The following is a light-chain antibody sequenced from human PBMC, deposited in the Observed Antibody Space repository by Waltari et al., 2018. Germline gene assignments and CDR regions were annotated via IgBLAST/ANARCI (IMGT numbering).Light chain of an antibody. CDR2: DAS. V-gene: IGKV1-13*02. J-gene: IGKJ3*01. CDR1: QGISSA. Sequence: AIQLTQSPSSLAASVGDRVTITCRASQGISSAVAWYQQKPGNVPNLLIYDASRWERGVPSRFCGSTSGTDFTLTISSLQPEDFATYYCQHLTAFGPGTKVDI. CDR3: QHLTA.